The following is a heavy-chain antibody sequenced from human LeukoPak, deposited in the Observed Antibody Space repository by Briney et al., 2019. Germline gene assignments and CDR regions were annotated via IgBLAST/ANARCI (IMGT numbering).Heavy chain of an antibody. J-gene: IGHJ1*01. CDR3: ATCYNDDYGYFQH. D-gene: IGHD4-17*01. V-gene: IGHV3-7*01. Sequence: GGSLRLSCAASGFTVSSNYMSWVRQAPGKGLEWVANIKQDGSEKYFVKSVEGRFTISRDNAENSLYLQMNSLRAEDTAVYYCATCYNDDYGYFQHWGQGTLVTVSS. CDR2: IKQDGSEK. CDR1: GFTVSSNY.